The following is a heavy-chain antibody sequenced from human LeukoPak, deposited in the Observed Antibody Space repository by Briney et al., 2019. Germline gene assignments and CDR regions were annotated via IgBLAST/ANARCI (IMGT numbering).Heavy chain of an antibody. CDR1: GGSISSYY. J-gene: IGHJ4*02. CDR3: ATLARGFYYFDS. D-gene: IGHD3-3*01. V-gene: IGHV4-59*08. Sequence: SETLSLTCTVSGGSISSYYWSWIRQPPGKGLEWIGYVHYSANTNYNPSLKSRVTISVDMSKNRFSLKLSSVTAADTAVYYCATLARGFYYFDSWGQGTLVTVSS. CDR2: VHYSANT.